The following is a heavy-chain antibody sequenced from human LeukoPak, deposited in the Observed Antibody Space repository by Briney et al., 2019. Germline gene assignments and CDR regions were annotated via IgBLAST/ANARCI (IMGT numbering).Heavy chain of an antibody. J-gene: IGHJ4*02. D-gene: IGHD3-10*01. Sequence: GGSLRLSCAASGVTFSSYSMNWVRQAPGKGLEWVSSISSSSSYIYYADSVKGRFTISRDNAKNSLYLQMNSLRAEDTAVYYCASSLTYYYGSGSYSDYWGQGTLVTVSS. CDR1: GVTFSSYS. CDR2: ISSSSSYI. CDR3: ASSLTYYYGSGSYSDY. V-gene: IGHV3-21*01.